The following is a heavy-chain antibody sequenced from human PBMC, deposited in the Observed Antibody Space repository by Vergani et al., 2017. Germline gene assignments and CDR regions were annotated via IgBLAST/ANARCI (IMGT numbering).Heavy chain of an antibody. CDR1: GGTLSSYA. V-gene: IGHV1-69*04. Sequence: QVQLVQSGAEVKKPGSSVKVSCKASGGTLSSYAISWVRQAPGQGLEWRGRIIPILGIANYAQKFQGRVTITADKSTSTAYMELSSLRSEYTAVYYCARRLSSSWDPYGRDVWGQGTTVTVSS. CDR3: ARRLSSSWDPYGRDV. J-gene: IGHJ6*02. D-gene: IGHD6-13*01. CDR2: IIPILGIA.